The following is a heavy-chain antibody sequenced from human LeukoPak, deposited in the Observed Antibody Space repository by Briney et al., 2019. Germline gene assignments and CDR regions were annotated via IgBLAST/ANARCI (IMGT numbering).Heavy chain of an antibody. J-gene: IGHJ4*02. D-gene: IGHD1-26*01. CDR1: GFSVGTNY. Sequence: GGSLRLSCAASGFSVGTNYMTWVRQAPGKGLEWVSMIYAGGNTYYRDSVKGRFTISRDNAKNSLYLQMNSLGPEDTALYYCTKGQDGSYYRGYFDYWGQGTLVTVSS. CDR3: TKGQDGSYYRGYFDY. CDR2: IYAGGNT. V-gene: IGHV3-53*05.